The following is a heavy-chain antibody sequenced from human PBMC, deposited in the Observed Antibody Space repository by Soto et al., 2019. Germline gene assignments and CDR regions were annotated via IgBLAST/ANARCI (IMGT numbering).Heavy chain of an antibody. CDR2: ISSSSSTI. CDR1: GFTFSSYS. V-gene: IGHV3-48*02. Sequence: GGSLRLSCAASGFTFSSYSMNWVRQAPGKGLEWVSYISSSSSTIYYADSVKGRFTISRDNAKNSLYLQMNSLRDEDTAVYYCARDSSIAARAYYFDYWGQGTLVTVSS. CDR3: ARDSSIAARAYYFDY. J-gene: IGHJ4*02. D-gene: IGHD6-6*01.